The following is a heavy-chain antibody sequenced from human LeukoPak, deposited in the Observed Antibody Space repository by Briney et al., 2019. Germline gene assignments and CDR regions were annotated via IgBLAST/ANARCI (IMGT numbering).Heavy chain of an antibody. D-gene: IGHD3-10*01. V-gene: IGHV1-69*06. CDR2: IIPIFGTA. Sequence: SVKVSCKASGGTFSSYAIGWVRQAPGQGLEWMGGIIPIFGTANYAQKFQGRVTITADKSTSTAYMELSSLRSEDTAVYYCARPGRDMVRGVTTPYYYYYYMDVWGKGTTVTVSS. CDR1: GGTFSSYA. CDR3: ARPGRDMVRGVTTPYYYYYYMDV. J-gene: IGHJ6*03.